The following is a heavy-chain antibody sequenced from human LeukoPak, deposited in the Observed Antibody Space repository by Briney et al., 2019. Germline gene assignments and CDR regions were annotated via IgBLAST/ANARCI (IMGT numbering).Heavy chain of an antibody. CDR1: GYSFTSYW. Sequence: GESLKIPCKGFGYSFTSYWIGWVRQMPGKGLEWMGIVYPGDSDTRYSPSFQGHVTISADKSIGTAYLQWSSLKASDTAMYYCARQGYTASSRFDSWGQGTLVTVSS. V-gene: IGHV5-51*01. CDR2: VYPGDSDT. CDR3: ARQGYTASSRFDS. J-gene: IGHJ4*02. D-gene: IGHD6-13*01.